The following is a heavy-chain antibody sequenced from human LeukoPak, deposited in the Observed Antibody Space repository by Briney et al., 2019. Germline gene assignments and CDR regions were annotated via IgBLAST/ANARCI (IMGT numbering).Heavy chain of an antibody. D-gene: IGHD6-19*01. V-gene: IGHV3-23*01. Sequence: PGGSLRLSCAASGFTFSNYAMSWVRQAPGKGLEWVSAISGSGGSRYYADSVKGRFTISRDNSKNTLYLQMNSLRAEDTAVYYCARTTSSGWSRFFDFWSQGSLVTVSS. CDR2: ISGSGGSR. CDR3: ARTTSSGWSRFFDF. J-gene: IGHJ4*02. CDR1: GFTFSNYA.